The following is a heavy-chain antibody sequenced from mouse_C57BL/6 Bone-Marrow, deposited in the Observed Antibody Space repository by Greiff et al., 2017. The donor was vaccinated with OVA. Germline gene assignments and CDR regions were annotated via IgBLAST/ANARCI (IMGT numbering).Heavy chain of an antibody. CDR3: ARGVDY. V-gene: IGHV5-6*01. J-gene: IGHJ2*01. CDR2: ISSGGSYT. Sequence: EVQLQESGGDLVKPGGSLKLSCAASGFTFSSYGMSWVRQTPDKRLEWVATISSGGSYTYYPDSVKGRFTISRDNAKNTLYLQMSSLKSEDTAMYYCARGVDYWGQGTTLTVSS. CDR1: GFTFSSYG.